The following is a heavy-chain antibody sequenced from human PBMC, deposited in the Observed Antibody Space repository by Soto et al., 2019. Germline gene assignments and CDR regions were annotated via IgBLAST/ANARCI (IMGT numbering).Heavy chain of an antibody. CDR1: GGFISSGGYY. D-gene: IGHD6-13*01. CDR3: ARSIAAAGDDWFDP. CDR2: IYYRGTT. J-gene: IGHJ5*02. V-gene: IGHV4-31*03. Sequence: SETLSLTCTVSGGFISSGGYYWNWIRQHPGKGLEYIGHIYYRGTTYYNPSLRSRLTISVDTSKNQFSLNLSSVTAADTAVYYCARSIAAAGDDWFDPWGQGTLVTVSS.